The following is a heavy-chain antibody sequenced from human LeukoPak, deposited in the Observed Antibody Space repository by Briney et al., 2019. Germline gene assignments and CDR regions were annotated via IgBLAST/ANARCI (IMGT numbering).Heavy chain of an antibody. J-gene: IGHJ5*02. CDR3: ARVWFGESGWFDP. CDR1: GFTFSSYS. Sequence: PGGSLRLSCAASGFTFSSYSMNWVRQAPGKGLEWVSFISSSSGYIYYAASVKGRFTISRDNAKNSLYLQMNSLRAEDTAAYYCARVWFGESGWFDPWGQGTLVTVSS. D-gene: IGHD3-10*01. CDR2: ISSSSGYI. V-gene: IGHV3-21*01.